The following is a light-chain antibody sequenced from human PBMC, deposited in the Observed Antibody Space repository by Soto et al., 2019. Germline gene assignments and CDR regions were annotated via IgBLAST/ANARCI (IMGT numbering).Light chain of an antibody. CDR3: QQNDSSPRT. J-gene: IGKJ1*01. CDR1: QSVSSSF. Sequence: EIELTQSPGTLSLSPGERATLSCVASQSVSSSFLAWYQQKPGQAPRLLIYAASSRATGVPDRFSGSGSGTDFTLTISRLEPEDFAVYYCQQNDSSPRTFGQGTKVEIK. V-gene: IGKV3-20*01. CDR2: AAS.